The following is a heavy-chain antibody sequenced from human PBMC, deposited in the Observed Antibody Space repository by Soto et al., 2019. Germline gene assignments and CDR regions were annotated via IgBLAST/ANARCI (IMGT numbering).Heavy chain of an antibody. CDR2: TYYRSKWYY. V-gene: IGHV6-1*01. CDR1: GDSFSSNIAG. CDR3: ARGEQYSGRIFDY. J-gene: IGHJ4*01. D-gene: IGHD1-26*01. Sequence: QSLSLTFAITGDSFSSNIAGWSWVRQSPSRGLEWLGRTYYRSKWYYEYAVSVRGRITINPDTSKNQYSLQLNSVTHEDTAVYFCARGEQYSGRIFDYWGQGTLVTV.